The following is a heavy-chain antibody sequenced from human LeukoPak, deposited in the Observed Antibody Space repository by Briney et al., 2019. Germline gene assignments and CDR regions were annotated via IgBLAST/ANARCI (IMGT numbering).Heavy chain of an antibody. J-gene: IGHJ3*02. V-gene: IGHV3-7*03. CDR1: GFTLSSYW. CDR3: ARDWVAGVPFDAFDI. D-gene: IGHD3-10*01. CDR2: IKEDGSEK. Sequence: GGSLRLSCAASGFTLSSYWMSWVRQAPGKGLEWVANIKEDGSEKYHVDSVKGRFTISRDNAKNSLYLHMNSLTAEDTAMYYCARDWVAGVPFDAFDIWGQGTMVSVSS.